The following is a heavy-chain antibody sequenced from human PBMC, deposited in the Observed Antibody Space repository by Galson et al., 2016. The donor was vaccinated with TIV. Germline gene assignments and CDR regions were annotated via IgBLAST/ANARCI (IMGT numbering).Heavy chain of an antibody. D-gene: IGHD2-15*01. Sequence: SVKVSCKASGGPVFSSYAISWVRQAPGQGLEWMGRIIPIFGTANYAQKFQGRVTITADESTSTAYMELSSLRSEDTAVYYCARHQGYCSGGSCLLDYWGQGTLVTVSS. CDR2: IIPIFGTA. J-gene: IGHJ4*02. V-gene: IGHV1-69*13. CDR1: GGPVFSSYA. CDR3: ARHQGYCSGGSCLLDY.